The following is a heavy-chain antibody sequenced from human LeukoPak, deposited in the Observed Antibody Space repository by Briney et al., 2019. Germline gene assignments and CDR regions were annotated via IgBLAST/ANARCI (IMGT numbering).Heavy chain of an antibody. D-gene: IGHD3-3*01. CDR2: ISGSGGST. V-gene: IGHV3-23*01. Sequence: GGSLRLSCAASGFTFSSYAMSWVRQAPGKGLEWVSAISGSGGSTYYADSVKGRFTISRDNSKNTLYLQMNSLRAEDTAVYYCAKDSPYDFWSGYPFDYWGQGTLVTVPS. J-gene: IGHJ4*02. CDR3: AKDSPYDFWSGYPFDY. CDR1: GFTFSSYA.